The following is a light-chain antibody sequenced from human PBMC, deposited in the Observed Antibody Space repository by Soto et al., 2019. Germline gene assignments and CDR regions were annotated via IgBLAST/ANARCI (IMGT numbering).Light chain of an antibody. Sequence: DLQMTQSPCSLSASIGDRVTITCRASQNIDTYLNWYQKKPGKAPNLLIYAVSNLESGVPSRISGTGSGTDFTLTITSLEVEDFATYYCQQSYTIPVTFGGGTRVEIK. CDR1: QNIDTY. CDR3: QQSYTIPVT. J-gene: IGKJ4*01. CDR2: AVS. V-gene: IGKV1-39*01.